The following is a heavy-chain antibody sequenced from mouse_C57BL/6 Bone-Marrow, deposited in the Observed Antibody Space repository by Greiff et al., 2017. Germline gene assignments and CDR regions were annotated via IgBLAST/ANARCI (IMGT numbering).Heavy chain of an antibody. J-gene: IGHJ1*03. CDR1: GFTFSDYG. Sequence: QLVESGGGLVKPGGSLKLSCAASGFTFSDYGMHWVRQAPEKGLEWVAYISSGSSTIYYADTVKGRFTISRDNAKNTLFLQMTSLRSEDTAMYYCAKEGLFYYGSSWYFDVWGTGTTVTVSS. D-gene: IGHD1-1*01. V-gene: IGHV5-17*01. CDR2: ISSGSSTI. CDR3: AKEGLFYYGSSWYFDV.